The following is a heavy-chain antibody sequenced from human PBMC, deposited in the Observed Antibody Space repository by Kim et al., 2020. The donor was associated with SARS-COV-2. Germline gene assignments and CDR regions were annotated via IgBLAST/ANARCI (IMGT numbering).Heavy chain of an antibody. Sequence: GGSLRLSCAASGFTFTSYAMSWVRQAPGKGLEWVSTITGGGGTTYYVDSVRGRFTISRDNSKNTLYLEMNSLRAEDTAVYYCAKGAAVSWVTDTWGQGTL. CDR2: ITGGGGTT. V-gene: IGHV3-23*01. J-gene: IGHJ5*02. D-gene: IGHD6-13*01. CDR1: GFTFTSYA. CDR3: AKGAAVSWVTDT.